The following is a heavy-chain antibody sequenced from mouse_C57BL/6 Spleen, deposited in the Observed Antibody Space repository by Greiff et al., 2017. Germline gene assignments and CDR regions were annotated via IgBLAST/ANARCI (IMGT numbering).Heavy chain of an antibody. CDR2: IHPNSGST. CDR1: GYTFTRYW. D-gene: IGHD5-5*01. V-gene: IGHV1-64*01. J-gene: IGHJ4*01. Sequence: LQQPGAELVKPGASVKLSCKASGYTFTRYWLHWVKQRPGQGLEWIGMIHPNSGSTNYNVNLKSQATRTVDKTSSTAYMQLSNLTSEDSAVYYCARYYLYAMDYWGQGTSGTVSS. CDR3: ARYYLYAMDY.